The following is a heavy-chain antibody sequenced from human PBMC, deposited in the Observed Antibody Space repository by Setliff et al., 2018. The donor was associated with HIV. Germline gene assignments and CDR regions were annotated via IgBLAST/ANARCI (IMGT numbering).Heavy chain of an antibody. J-gene: IGHJ3*02. Sequence: SETLSLTCTSSGDSISGYYWSWIRQPAGKGLEWIGRMHTSGNTNYNPSLKSRITISLETSRNQFSLRVTSVTATDTAVYYCTRQSPVAGSGAFDIWGQGTMVTVSS. D-gene: IGHD6-19*01. V-gene: IGHV4-4*07. CDR3: TRQSPVAGSGAFDI. CDR1: GDSISGYY. CDR2: MHTSGNT.